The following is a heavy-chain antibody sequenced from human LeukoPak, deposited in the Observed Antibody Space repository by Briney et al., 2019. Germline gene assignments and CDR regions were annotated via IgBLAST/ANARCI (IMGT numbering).Heavy chain of an antibody. Sequence: SGGSLRLSCAASGFTFDDYGMSWVRQAPGKGLEWVSGINWNGGSTGYADSVKGRFTISRDNSRNSLYLQINSLRTEDTALYYCAKEASGWYGTHFFDYWGQGTLVTVSS. J-gene: IGHJ4*02. V-gene: IGHV3-20*04. CDR2: INWNGGST. CDR3: AKEASGWYGTHFFDY. D-gene: IGHD6-19*01. CDR1: GFTFDDYG.